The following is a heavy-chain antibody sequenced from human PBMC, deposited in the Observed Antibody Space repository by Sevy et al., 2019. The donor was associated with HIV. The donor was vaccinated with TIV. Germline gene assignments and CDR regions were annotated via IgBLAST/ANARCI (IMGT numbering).Heavy chain of an antibody. CDR2: ISGSGGDK. CDR3: AKEFYRGSYLED. CDR1: GFTFSSFA. D-gene: IGHD3-10*01. V-gene: IGHV3-23*01. Sequence: GSLRLSCAASGFTFSSFAISWVRQAPGKGLEWVSDISGSGGDKKYAVSVKGRFTVSRDNAQNTVFLQMNNLRGEDTGLYYCAKEFYRGSYLEDWGQGTLVTVSS. J-gene: IGHJ4*02.